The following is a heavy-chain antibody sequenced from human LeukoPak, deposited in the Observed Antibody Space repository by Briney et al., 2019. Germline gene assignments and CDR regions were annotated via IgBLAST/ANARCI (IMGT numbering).Heavy chain of an antibody. D-gene: IGHD3-22*01. CDR1: GGSISSSSYY. CDR3: ARSPAYYDLDY. V-gene: IGHV4-39*07. Sequence: PSETLSLTCTVSGGSISSSSYYWGWIRQPPGKGLEWIGYIYHNGRSNYNPSLKSRASLSIDTSKNQFSLKLTSVTAADTAVYYCARSPAYYDLDYWGQGTLVSVSS. CDR2: IYHNGRS. J-gene: IGHJ4*02.